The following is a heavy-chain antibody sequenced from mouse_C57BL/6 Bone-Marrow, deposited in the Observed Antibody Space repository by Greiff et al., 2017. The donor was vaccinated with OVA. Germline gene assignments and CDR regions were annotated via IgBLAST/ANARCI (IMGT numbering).Heavy chain of an antibody. J-gene: IGHJ3*01. CDR2: INYDGSST. CDR3: ARVEAQGFAY. CDR1: GFTFSDYY. Sequence: EVKLVESEGGLVQPGSSMKLSCTASGFTFSDYYMAWVRQVPEKGLEWVANINYDGSSTYYLDSLKSRFIISRDNAKNILYLQMSSLKSEDTATYYCARVEAQGFAYWGQGTLVTVSA. V-gene: IGHV5-16*01.